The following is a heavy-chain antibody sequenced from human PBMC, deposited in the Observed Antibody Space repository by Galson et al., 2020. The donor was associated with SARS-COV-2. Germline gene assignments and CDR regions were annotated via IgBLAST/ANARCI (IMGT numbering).Heavy chain of an antibody. CDR3: ARDVSGGASDI. V-gene: IGHV3-30*04. D-gene: IGHD1-26*01. CDR1: GFTFTNYA. J-gene: IGHJ3*02. CDR2: ISHDGRIE. Sequence: GGSLRLSCAASGFTFTNYAIHWVRQAPGKGLEWVAVISHDGRIEVYADSVKGRFTISRDNSENMLFLQMDSLRADDTAVYYCARDVSGGASDIRGQGTMVTVSS.